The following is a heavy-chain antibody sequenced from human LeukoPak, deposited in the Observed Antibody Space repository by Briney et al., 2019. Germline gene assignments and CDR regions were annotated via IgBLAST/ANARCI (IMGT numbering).Heavy chain of an antibody. Sequence: ASVKVSCKASGYTFTSYGISWVRQASGQGLEWMGWISAYNGNTNYAQKLQGRVTMTTDTSTSTAYMELRSLRSDDTAVYYCARDMGPTVTFYYYYYGMDVWGQGTTVTVSS. CDR2: ISAYNGNT. CDR1: GYTFTSYG. V-gene: IGHV1-18*01. CDR3: ARDMGPTVTFYYYYYGMDV. J-gene: IGHJ6*02. D-gene: IGHD4-17*01.